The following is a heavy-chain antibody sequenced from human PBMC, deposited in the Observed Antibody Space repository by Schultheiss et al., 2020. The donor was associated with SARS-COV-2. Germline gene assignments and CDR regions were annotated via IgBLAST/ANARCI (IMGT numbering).Heavy chain of an antibody. Sequence: SETLSLTCIVSGGSISGYYWSWIRQPAGKGLEWIGRIYTSGSTNYNPSLKSRVTISVDTSKNQFSLKLSSVTAADTAVYYCARWEALAVAGTQIDYWGQGTLVTVSS. V-gene: IGHV4-4*07. J-gene: IGHJ4*02. CDR3: ARWEALAVAGTQIDY. CDR1: GGSISGYY. CDR2: IYTSGST. D-gene: IGHD6-19*01.